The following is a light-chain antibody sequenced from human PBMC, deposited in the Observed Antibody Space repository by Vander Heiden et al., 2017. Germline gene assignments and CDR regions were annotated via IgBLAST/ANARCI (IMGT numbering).Light chain of an antibody. CDR2: QDS. CDR3: QAWDSSTSQV. CDR1: KLGDKY. V-gene: IGLV3-1*01. J-gene: IGLJ1*01. Sequence: SYALTQPSSVSVSPGQTASITCSGDKLGDKYACWYQQKPGQAPVLVIYQDSKRPSGSPERFSGANAGNTATLTISGTQAMDEADYYCQAWDSSTSQVFGTGTKVTVL.